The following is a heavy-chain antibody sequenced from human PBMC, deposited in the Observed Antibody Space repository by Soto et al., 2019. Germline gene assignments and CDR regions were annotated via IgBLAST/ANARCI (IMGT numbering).Heavy chain of an antibody. V-gene: IGHV3-53*01. CDR2: IYSGGST. D-gene: IGHD4-17*01. CDR3: ARAPLLRWLAYDAFDI. CDR1: GFTFRTYW. Sequence: PGGSLRLSCATSGFTFRTYWMSWVRQAPGKGQERVSVIYSGGSTYYADSVKGRFTISRDNSKNTLYLQMNSLRAEDTAVYYCARAPLLRWLAYDAFDIWGQEAMVTVSS. J-gene: IGHJ3*02.